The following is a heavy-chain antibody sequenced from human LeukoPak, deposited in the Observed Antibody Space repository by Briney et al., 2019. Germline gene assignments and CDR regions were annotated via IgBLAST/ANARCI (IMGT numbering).Heavy chain of an antibody. CDR1: GFTFYNYW. V-gene: IGHV3-7*01. CDR2: INQDGSKK. Sequence: GGSLRLSCAASGFTFYNYWMNWVRQAPGKGLEWVANINQDGSKKYYVDSVKGRFTISRDNAKNSLYLQMNSLRAEDTAVYYCARERPFIAARPNYYYYYGMDVWGQGTTVTVSS. J-gene: IGHJ6*02. CDR3: ARERPFIAARPNYYYYYGMDV. D-gene: IGHD6-6*01.